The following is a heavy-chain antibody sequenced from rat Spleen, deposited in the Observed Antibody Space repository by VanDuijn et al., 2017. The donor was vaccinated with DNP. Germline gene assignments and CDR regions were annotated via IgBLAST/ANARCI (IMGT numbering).Heavy chain of an antibody. V-gene: IGHV2-19*01. D-gene: IGHD3-1*01. CDR3: TRALRGPFDY. CDR1: GFSLTDYS. Sequence: QVQLKESGPGMVQPSQTLSLTCTVSGFSLTDYSVHWVRQPPGKVLEWIAAISSGGSTYYNSALKSRLSISRDTSKSQVFLKMNSLQTDDTGTYYCTRALRGPFDYWGQGVMVTVSS. J-gene: IGHJ2*01. CDR2: ISSGGST.